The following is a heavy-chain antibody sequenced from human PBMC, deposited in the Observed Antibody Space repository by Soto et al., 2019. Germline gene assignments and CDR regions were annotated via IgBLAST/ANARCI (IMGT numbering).Heavy chain of an antibody. Sequence: QVQLVQSGAEVKKPGSSVKVSCKASGGTFSSYAISWVRQAPGQGLEWMGGIIPIFGTANYAQKFQGRVTITADESTSPAYMELSSLRSEDTAVYYCARLEVPAVLSGWFDPWGQGTLVTVSS. V-gene: IGHV1-69*01. CDR1: GGTFSSYA. CDR2: IIPIFGTA. J-gene: IGHJ5*02. CDR3: ARLEVPAVLSGWFDP. D-gene: IGHD2-2*01.